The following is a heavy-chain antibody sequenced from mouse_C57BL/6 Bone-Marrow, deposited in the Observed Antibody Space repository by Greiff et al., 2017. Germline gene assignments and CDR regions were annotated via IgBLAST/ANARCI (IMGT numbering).Heavy chain of an antibody. CDR2: IYPSSGNT. D-gene: IGHD1-1*01. V-gene: IGHV1-81*01. CDR3: ARYPFITTVVAPYYFDY. CDR1: GYTFTSYG. J-gene: IGHJ2*01. Sequence: QVQLKQSGAELARPGASVKLSCKASGYTFTSYGISWVKQRTGQGLEWIGEIYPSSGNTYYNEKFKGKATLTADKSSSTAYMELRSLTSEDSAVYFCARYPFITTVVAPYYFDYGGQGTTLTVSA.